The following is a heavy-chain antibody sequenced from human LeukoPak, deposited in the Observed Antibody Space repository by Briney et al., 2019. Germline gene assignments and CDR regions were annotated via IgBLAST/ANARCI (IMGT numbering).Heavy chain of an antibody. CDR1: GGSISSSSYY. CDR3: ARSGDSGYYYYYYMDV. J-gene: IGHJ6*03. CDR2: IYYSGST. V-gene: IGHV4-39*01. Sequence: PSETLSLTCTVSGGSISSSSYYWGWIRQPPGKGPEWIGSIYYSGSTYYNPSLKSRVTISVDTSKNQFSLKLSSVTAADTAVYYCARSGDSGYYYYYYMDVWGKGTTVTVSS. D-gene: IGHD6-25*01.